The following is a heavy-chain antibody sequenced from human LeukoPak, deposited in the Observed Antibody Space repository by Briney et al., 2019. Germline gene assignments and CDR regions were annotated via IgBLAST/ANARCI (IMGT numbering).Heavy chain of an antibody. D-gene: IGHD3-22*01. CDR3: ARQNTSGPYDAFDI. Sequence: GESLKISCKGSGYTFTSYWIGWVRQVPGKGLEWMGINYPGDSDTRYSPSFQGQVTISADKSISTAYLQWSSLEASDTAMYYCARQNTSGPYDAFDIWGQGTMVTVSS. V-gene: IGHV5-51*01. CDR1: GYTFTSYW. CDR2: NYPGDSDT. J-gene: IGHJ3*02.